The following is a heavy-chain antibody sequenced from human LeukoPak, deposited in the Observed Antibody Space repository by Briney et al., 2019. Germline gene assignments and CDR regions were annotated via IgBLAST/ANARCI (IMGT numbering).Heavy chain of an antibody. CDR1: GNSINVYS. Sequence: SETLSLTCTVSGNSINVYSWNWIRQSPEKGLEWIAYMYYSGTTNYNPSLENRAAISLDLSRHQFSLRLSSVTAADTAVYFCATTDKNRYYINVWGPGTTVIVSS. J-gene: IGHJ6*01. CDR2: MYYSGTT. CDR3: ATTDKNRYYINV. D-gene: IGHD2-21*01. V-gene: IGHV4-59*12.